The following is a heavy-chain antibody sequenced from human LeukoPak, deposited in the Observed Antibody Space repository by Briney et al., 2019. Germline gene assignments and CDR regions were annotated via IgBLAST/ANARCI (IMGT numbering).Heavy chain of an antibody. D-gene: IGHD3-10*01. CDR3: AELTSMVEQY. Sequence: GGSLRLYCAASGLTLSSYWMHWVRQAPGKGLVWVSRINSDGSSTRYADSVKGRFTISRDNAKNTLYLQMNSLRAEDTAVYYCAELTSMVEQYWGQGTLVTVSS. V-gene: IGHV3-74*01. CDR1: GLTLSSYW. CDR2: INSDGSST. J-gene: IGHJ4*02.